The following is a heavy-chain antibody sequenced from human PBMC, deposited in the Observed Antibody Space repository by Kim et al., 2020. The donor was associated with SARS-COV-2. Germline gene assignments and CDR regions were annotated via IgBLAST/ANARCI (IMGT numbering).Heavy chain of an antibody. D-gene: IGHD6-19*01. Sequence: SETLSLTCTVSGGSISSYYWSWIRQPPGKGLEWIGYIYYSGSTNYNPSLKSRVTISVDTSKNQFSLKLSSVTAADTAVYYCARDQLSSGWPHTYYYYYGMDVWGQGTTVTVSS. CDR2: IYYSGST. J-gene: IGHJ6*02. V-gene: IGHV4-59*01. CDR1: GGSISSYY. CDR3: ARDQLSSGWPHTYYYYYGMDV.